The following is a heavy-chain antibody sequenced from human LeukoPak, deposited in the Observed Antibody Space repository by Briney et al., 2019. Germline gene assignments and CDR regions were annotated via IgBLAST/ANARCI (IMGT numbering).Heavy chain of an antibody. J-gene: IGHJ6*03. CDR3: ARDRSSSSGVIYYYYYMDV. CDR2: IYYSGST. D-gene: IGHD6-6*01. Sequence: PSETLSLTCTVSGGSISSSSYYWGWIRQPPGKGLEWIGSIYYSGSTYYNPSLKSRVTISVDTSKNQFSLKLSSVTAADTAVYYCARDRSSSSGVIYYYYYMDVWGKGTTVTVSS. V-gene: IGHV4-39*07. CDR1: GGSISSSSYY.